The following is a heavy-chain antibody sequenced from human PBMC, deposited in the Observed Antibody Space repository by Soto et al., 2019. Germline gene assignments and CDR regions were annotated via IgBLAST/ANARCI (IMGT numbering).Heavy chain of an antibody. J-gene: IGHJ6*02. CDR3: ARGSSGWYDQIYYYYGMDV. CDR2: INPNSGGT. D-gene: IGHD6-19*01. V-gene: IGHV1-2*02. CDR1: AYTFTGYY. Sequence: SVKVSCKASAYTFTGYYMHWVRQAPGQGLEWMGWINPNSGGTNYAQKFQGRVTMTRDTSISTAYMELSRLRSDDTAVYYFARGSSGWYDQIYYYYGMDVWGQGTTVTASS.